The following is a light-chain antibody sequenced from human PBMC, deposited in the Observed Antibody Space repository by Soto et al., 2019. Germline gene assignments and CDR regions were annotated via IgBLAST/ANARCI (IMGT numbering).Light chain of an antibody. Sequence: EFVLTQSPGTLSLSPGGRATLSCRASQSISSNLAWYQQKPGQAPRLLIYGASSRATGIPDRFSGSGSGTDFTLTISRLEPEDFAVYYCQQYGSSPLTFGGGTKVDIK. CDR3: QQYGSSPLT. CDR2: GAS. V-gene: IGKV3-20*01. CDR1: QSISSN. J-gene: IGKJ4*01.